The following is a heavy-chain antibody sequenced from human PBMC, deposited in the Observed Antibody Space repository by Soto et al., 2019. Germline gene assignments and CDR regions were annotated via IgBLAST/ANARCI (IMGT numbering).Heavy chain of an antibody. D-gene: IGHD4-4*01. Sequence: PGGSLRLSCVGTGFAFGNYAVTWVRQAPGKGLECISAITDSGGNSIYAGSVRGRFTMPRDNSNNVVYLQMNSLRVEDSARYYCAKGSLQWCSGYGPCYPLDLWGQGAPVTVSS. CDR3: AKGSLQWCSGYGPCYPLDL. CDR1: GFAFGNYA. V-gene: IGHV3-23*01. J-gene: IGHJ5*02. CDR2: ITDSGGNS.